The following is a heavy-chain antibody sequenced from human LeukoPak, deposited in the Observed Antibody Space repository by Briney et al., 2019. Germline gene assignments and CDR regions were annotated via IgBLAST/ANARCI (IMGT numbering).Heavy chain of an antibody. D-gene: IGHD3-3*01. V-gene: IGHV1-69*06. J-gene: IGHJ3*02. CDR1: GGTFSSYA. CDR2: IIPIFGTA. CDR3: ARASLRYDFWSGSSDAFDI. Sequence: SVKVSCKASGGTFSSYAISWVRQAPGQGLEWMGGIIPIFGTANYAQKFQGRVTITADKSTSTAYMELSSLRSEDTAVYYCARASLRYDFWSGSSDAFDIWGQGTMVTVSS.